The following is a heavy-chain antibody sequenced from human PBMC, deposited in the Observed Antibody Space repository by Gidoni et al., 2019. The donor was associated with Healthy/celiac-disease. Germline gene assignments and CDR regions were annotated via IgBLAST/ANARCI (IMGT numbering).Heavy chain of an antibody. V-gene: IGHV3-23*01. CDR2: ISGSGGST. J-gene: IGHJ4*02. Sequence: EVQLLESGGGLVQPGGSLRLSCAASGFTFSSYAMSWVRQAPGKGLEWVSAISGSGGSTYYADSVKGRFTISRDNSKNTLYLQMNSLRAEDTAVYYCAKDIWSYYDSRGGTFDYWGQGTLVTVSS. CDR3: AKDIWSYYDSRGGTFDY. D-gene: IGHD3-22*01. CDR1: GFTFSSYA.